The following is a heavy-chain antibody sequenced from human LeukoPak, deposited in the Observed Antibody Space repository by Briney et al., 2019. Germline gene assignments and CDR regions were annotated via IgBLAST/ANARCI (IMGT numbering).Heavy chain of an antibody. CDR3: ASFTYWDSGHDFIGNYIDY. CDR1: GFTFSSYS. D-gene: IGHD5-12*01. V-gene: IGHV3-21*01. Sequence: GGSLRLSCAASGFTFSSYSMNWVRQAPGKGLEWVSSISSSSSYIYYADSVKGRFTISRDNAKNSLYLQMNSLRAEDTAVYYCASFTYWDSGHDFIGNYIDYWGQGTLVTVSS. CDR2: ISSSSSYI. J-gene: IGHJ4*02.